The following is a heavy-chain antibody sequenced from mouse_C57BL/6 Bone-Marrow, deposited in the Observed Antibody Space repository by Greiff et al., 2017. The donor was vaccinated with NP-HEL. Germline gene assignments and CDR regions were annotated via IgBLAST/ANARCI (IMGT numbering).Heavy chain of an antibody. CDR1: GFTFSSYG. J-gene: IGHJ2*01. D-gene: IGHD4-1*01. Sequence: EVKLQESGGDLVKPGGSLKLSCAASGFTFSSYGMSWVRQTPDKRLEWVATISSGGSYTYYPDSVKGRFTISRDNAKNTLYLQMSSLKSEDTAMYYCARLLGRDFDYWGQGTTLTVSS. V-gene: IGHV5-6*01. CDR2: ISSGGSYT. CDR3: ARLLGRDFDY.